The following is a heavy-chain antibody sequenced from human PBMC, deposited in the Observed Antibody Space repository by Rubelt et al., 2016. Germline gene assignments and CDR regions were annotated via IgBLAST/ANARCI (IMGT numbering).Heavy chain of an antibody. CDR3: ARVEYYYDSSGYSDY. CDR2: ISAYNGNT. J-gene: IGHJ4*02. D-gene: IGHD3-22*01. V-gene: IGHV1-18*01. Sequence: QVQLVQSGAEVKKPGASVKVSCKASGYTFTSYGISWVRQAPGQGLEWMGWISAYNGNTNYAQKSKGRGTMTTETSTSTAYMELRSLRSDDTAVYYCARVEYYYDSSGYSDYWGQGTLVTVSS. CDR1: GYTFTSYG.